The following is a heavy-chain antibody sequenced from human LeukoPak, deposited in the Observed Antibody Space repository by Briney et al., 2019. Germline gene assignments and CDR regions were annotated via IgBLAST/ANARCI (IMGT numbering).Heavy chain of an antibody. CDR1: CASIRSYY. CDR2: IYYTGST. Sequence: SETLSLTCTVSCASIRSYYWSWIRQPPGKGLEWSGYIYYTGSTNYHPSLNSRVTISVDTSKNHFSLKLTSVTAADTAFYYCMSGLGQTFDYWGQGTLVTVSS. CDR3: MSGLGQTFDY. V-gene: IGHV4-59*08. D-gene: IGHD6-6*01. J-gene: IGHJ4*02.